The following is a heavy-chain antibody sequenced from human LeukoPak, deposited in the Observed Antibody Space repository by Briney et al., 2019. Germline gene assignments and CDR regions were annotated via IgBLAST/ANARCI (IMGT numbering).Heavy chain of an antibody. J-gene: IGHJ4*02. CDR3: ARIRGSSGWYPPLDY. CDR1: GFTFSSYA. CDR2: ISYDGSNK. Sequence: GGSLRLSCAASGFTFSSYAMHWVRQAPGKGLEWVAVISYDGSNKYYADSVKGRFTISRDNSKNTLYLQMNSLRAEDTAVYYCARIRGSSGWYPPLDYWGQGTLVTVSS. V-gene: IGHV3-30-3*01. D-gene: IGHD6-19*01.